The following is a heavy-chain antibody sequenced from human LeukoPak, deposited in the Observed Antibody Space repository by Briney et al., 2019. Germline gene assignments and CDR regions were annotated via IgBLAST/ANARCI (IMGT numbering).Heavy chain of an antibody. CDR3: ARDPSRVQGVGFDY. D-gene: IGHD3-10*01. J-gene: IGHJ4*02. CDR2: INHSGST. CDR1: GGSFSGYY. Sequence: SETLSLTCAVYGGSFSGYYWSWIRQPPGKGLEWIGEINHSGSTNYNPSLKSQVTISVDTSKNQFSLKLSSVTAADTAVYYCARDPSRVQGVGFDYWGQGTLVTVSS. V-gene: IGHV4-34*01.